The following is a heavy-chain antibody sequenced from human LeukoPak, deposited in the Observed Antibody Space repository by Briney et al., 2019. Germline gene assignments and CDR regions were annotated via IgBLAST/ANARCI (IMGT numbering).Heavy chain of an antibody. CDR3: ARGIVGATSNYFDY. V-gene: IGHV3-30-3*01. CDR2: ISYDGSNK. J-gene: IGHJ4*02. Sequence: GGSLRLSCAASGFTFSSYAMHWVRQAPGKGLEWVAVISYDGSNKYYADSVKGRFTISRDNSKNTLYLQMNSLRAEDTAVYYCARGIVGATSNYFDYWGQGTLVTVFS. CDR1: GFTFSSYA. D-gene: IGHD1-26*01.